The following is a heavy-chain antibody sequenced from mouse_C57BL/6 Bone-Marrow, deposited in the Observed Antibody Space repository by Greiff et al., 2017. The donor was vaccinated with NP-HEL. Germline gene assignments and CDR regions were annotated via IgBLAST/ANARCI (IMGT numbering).Heavy chain of an antibody. V-gene: IGHV1-55*01. CDR3: ARDYDYVDYYAMDY. D-gene: IGHD2-4*01. CDR1: GYTFTSYW. Sequence: QVQLQQPGAELVKPGASVKMSCKASGYTFTSYWITWVKQRPGQGLEWIGDIYPGSGSTNYNEKFKSKATLTVDTSSSTAYMQLSSLTSEDSAVYYCARDYDYVDYYAMDYWGQGTSVTVSS. J-gene: IGHJ4*01. CDR2: IYPGSGST.